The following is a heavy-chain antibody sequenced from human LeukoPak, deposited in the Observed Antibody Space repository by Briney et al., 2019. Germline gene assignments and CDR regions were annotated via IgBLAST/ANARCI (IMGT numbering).Heavy chain of an antibody. J-gene: IGHJ3*02. CDR2: IYHSGST. V-gene: IGHV4-38-2*02. CDR3: ARGGSGWAFDI. Sequence: SETLSLTCTVSGYSISSGYYWGWIRQPPGKGLEWIGSIYHSGSTYYNPSLKSRVTISVDTSKNQFSLKLSSVTAADTAVYYCARGGSGWAFDIWGQGTMVTVSS. D-gene: IGHD6-19*01. CDR1: GYSISSGYY.